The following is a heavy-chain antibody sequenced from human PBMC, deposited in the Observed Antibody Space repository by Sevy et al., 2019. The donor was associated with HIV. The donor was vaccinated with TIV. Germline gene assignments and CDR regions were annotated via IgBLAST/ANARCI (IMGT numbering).Heavy chain of an antibody. D-gene: IGHD3-16*02. V-gene: IGHV3-7*01. CDR2: IKQDGSEK. J-gene: IGHJ4*02. CDR1: GFTFSSYR. CDR3: ARDPTVWGSYRPLDY. Sequence: GGYLRLSCAASGFTFSSYRMSWVRQAPGKGLEWVANIKQDGSEKYYVDSVKGRFTISRDNAKNSLYLQMNSLRAEDTAVYYCARDPTVWGSYRPLDYWGQGTLVTVSS.